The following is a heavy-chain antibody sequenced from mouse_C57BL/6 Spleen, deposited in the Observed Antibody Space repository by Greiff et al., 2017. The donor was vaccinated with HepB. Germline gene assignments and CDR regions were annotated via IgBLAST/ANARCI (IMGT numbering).Heavy chain of an antibody. CDR1: GYTFTEYT. D-gene: IGHD2-1*01. V-gene: IGHV1-62-2*01. J-gene: IGHJ3*01. CDR3: ARHEEGLYYGNPAWFAY. CDR2: FYPGSGSI. Sequence: LQESGAELVKPGASVKLSCKASGYTFTEYTIHWVKQRSGQGLEWIGWFYPGSGSIKYNEKFKDKATLTADKSSSTVYMELSRLTSEDSAVYFCARHEEGLYYGNPAWFAYWGQGTLVTVSA.